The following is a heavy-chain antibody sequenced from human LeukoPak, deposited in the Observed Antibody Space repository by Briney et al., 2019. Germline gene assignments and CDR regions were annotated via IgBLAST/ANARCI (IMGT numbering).Heavy chain of an antibody. CDR3: ARVPLLRYYYDSSGYYYAGYYGMDV. D-gene: IGHD3-22*01. CDR1: GLTFSGYD. J-gene: IGHJ6*02. CDR2: IKQDGSEK. Sequence: GGSLRLSCAASGLTFSGYDMHWVRQAPGKGPEWVANIKQDGSEKYYVDSVKGRFTISRDNAKNSLYLQMNSLRAEDTAVYYCARVPLLRYYYDSSGYYYAGYYGMDVWGQGTTVTVSS. V-gene: IGHV3-7*01.